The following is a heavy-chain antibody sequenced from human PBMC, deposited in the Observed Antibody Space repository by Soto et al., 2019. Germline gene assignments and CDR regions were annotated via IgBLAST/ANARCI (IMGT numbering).Heavy chain of an antibody. D-gene: IGHD6-13*01. V-gene: IGHV1-8*01. J-gene: IGHJ6*02. CDR2: MNPNSGNT. CDR3: ARIIAASWSYYYYYYGMDV. Sequence: ASMEGSCTASWYTFTKYDINSGRQGPGQRVEWMGWMNPNSGNTGYAQKFQGRVTMTRNTSISTAYMELSSLRSEDTAVYYCARIIAASWSYYYYYYGMDVWGQGTTVTVSS. CDR1: WYTFTKYD.